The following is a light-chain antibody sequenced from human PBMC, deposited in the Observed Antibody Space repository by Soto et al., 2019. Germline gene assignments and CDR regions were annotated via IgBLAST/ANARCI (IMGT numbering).Light chain of an antibody. CDR3: QQYNNLPYT. CDR2: GAS. CDR1: QDIGDY. V-gene: IGKV1-33*01. Sequence: DIQMTQSPSSLSASVGDRVTITCQATQDIGDYLNWYQQKPGKAPKLLIYGASSLETGVPSRFSGRGSGTDFTFTISSLQAEDIATYYCQQYNNLPYTFGQGTKLAIK. J-gene: IGKJ2*01.